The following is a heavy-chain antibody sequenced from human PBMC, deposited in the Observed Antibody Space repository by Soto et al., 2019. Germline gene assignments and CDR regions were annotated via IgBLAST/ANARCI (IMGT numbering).Heavy chain of an antibody. Sequence: EVQLLESGGGLVQPGGSLRLSCAVSGFTFSTYAMSWVRQAPGKGLEWVSAISGSGASTYYADSVKGRFTISRDNSRNTVYLQMNSLRAEDTAVYYCAKDPSPYSSGWFTDYWGQGTLVTVSS. CDR2: ISGSGAST. J-gene: IGHJ4*02. CDR3: AKDPSPYSSGWFTDY. D-gene: IGHD6-19*01. CDR1: GFTFSTYA. V-gene: IGHV3-23*01.